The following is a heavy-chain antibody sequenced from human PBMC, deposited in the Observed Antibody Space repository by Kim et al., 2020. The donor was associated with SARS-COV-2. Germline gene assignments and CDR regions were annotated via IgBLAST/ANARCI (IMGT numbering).Heavy chain of an antibody. Sequence: YAAPVKGRFTITRDASKNTLYLQMNSLKTEDTAVYYCTTVLVAAGTRADYWGQGTLVTVSS. V-gene: IGHV3-15*01. D-gene: IGHD6-13*01. J-gene: IGHJ4*02. CDR3: TTVLVAAGTRADY.